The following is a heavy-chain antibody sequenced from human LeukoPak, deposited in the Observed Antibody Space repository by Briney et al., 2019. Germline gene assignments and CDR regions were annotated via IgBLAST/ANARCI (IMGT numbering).Heavy chain of an antibody. CDR3: ARDRGGAAVDY. Sequence: PGGSLRLSCAASGFTFSSYSMNWVRQAPGKGLEWVSYISSSSSTIYYADSVKGRFTISRDNAKNSLYLQMNSLRAEDTAVYYCARDRGGAAVDYWGQGTLVTVSS. CDR1: GFTFSSYS. CDR2: ISSSSSTI. V-gene: IGHV3-48*01. D-gene: IGHD3-16*01. J-gene: IGHJ4*02.